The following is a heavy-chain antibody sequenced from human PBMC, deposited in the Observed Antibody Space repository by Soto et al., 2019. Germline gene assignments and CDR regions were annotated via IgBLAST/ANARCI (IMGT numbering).Heavy chain of an antibody. CDR1: GGSFSGYY. D-gene: IGHD3-16*01. CDR2: INHSGST. Sequence: SCAVYGGSFSGYYWSWIRQPPGKGLEWIGEINHSGSTNYNPSLKSRVTISVDTSKNQFSLKLSSVTAADTAVYYCARVPYYDYVWGSSDYWGQGTLVTVSS. V-gene: IGHV4-34*01. J-gene: IGHJ4*02. CDR3: ARVPYYDYVWGSSDY.